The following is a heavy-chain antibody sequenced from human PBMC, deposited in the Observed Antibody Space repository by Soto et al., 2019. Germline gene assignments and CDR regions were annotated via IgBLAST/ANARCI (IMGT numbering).Heavy chain of an antibody. J-gene: IGHJ4*02. D-gene: IGHD2-2*01. CDR1: GYTFSAYG. Sequence: QVQLVESGGGVVQPGRSLRLSCAASGYTFSAYGMHWVRQAPGKGLDWVALIWYDGSKKDYAESLKGRFTIARDDSKNTLFLQMDSLRVEDTAVYYCVRDPATVTSYFDYWGQGTLVTVS. V-gene: IGHV3-33*01. CDR2: IWYDGSKK. CDR3: VRDPATVTSYFDY.